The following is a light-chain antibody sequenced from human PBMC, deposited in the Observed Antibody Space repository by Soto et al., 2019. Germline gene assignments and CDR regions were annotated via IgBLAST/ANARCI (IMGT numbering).Light chain of an antibody. CDR3: QQSYSSPPT. CDR1: QSISSY. J-gene: IGKJ1*01. CDR2: AAS. Sequence: DIQMTQSPSSLSASVRDRVTITCRASQSISSYLNWYQQKPGKAPKLLIFAASSLQSGVPSRFSGSRSGPDFTLTISSLQPEDFATYYCQQSYSSPPTFGQGTNVDIK. V-gene: IGKV1-39*01.